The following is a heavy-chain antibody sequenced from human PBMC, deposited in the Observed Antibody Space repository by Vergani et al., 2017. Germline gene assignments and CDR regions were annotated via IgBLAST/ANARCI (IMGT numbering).Heavy chain of an antibody. Sequence: EVQLVESGGGLVQPGGSLRLSCAASGFTFSSYAMHWVRQAPGKGLEYVSAISSNGGSTYYANPVKGRFTISRDNSKNTLYLQMGSLRAEDMAVYYCARVSRGLFDYGGQGTQVMVSS. J-gene: IGHJ4*02. CDR2: ISSNGGST. V-gene: IGHV3-64*01. D-gene: IGHD3-10*01. CDR1: GFTFSSYA. CDR3: ARVSRGLFDY.